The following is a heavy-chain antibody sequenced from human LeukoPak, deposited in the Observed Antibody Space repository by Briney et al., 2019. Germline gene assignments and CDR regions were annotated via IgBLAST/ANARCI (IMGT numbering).Heavy chain of an antibody. D-gene: IGHD3-10*01. Sequence: SVKVSCKASGGTFSSYAISWVRQAPGQGLEWMGGIIPIFGTANYAQKFQGRVTITADESTSTAYMELRRLRSEDTAVYYCAREMVRGVIGGIDAFDIWGQGTMVTVSS. CDR2: IIPIFGTA. V-gene: IGHV1-69*13. J-gene: IGHJ3*02. CDR1: GGTFSSYA. CDR3: AREMVRGVIGGIDAFDI.